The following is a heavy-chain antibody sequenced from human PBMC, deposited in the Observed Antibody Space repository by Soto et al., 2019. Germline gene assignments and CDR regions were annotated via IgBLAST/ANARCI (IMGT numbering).Heavy chain of an antibody. J-gene: IGHJ6*02. D-gene: IGHD6-19*01. V-gene: IGHV3-21*01. CDR2: ISSSSSYI. Sequence: GGSLRLSCAASGFTFSSYSMNWVRQAPGKGLEWVSSISSSSSYIYYADSVKGRFTISRDNAKNSLYLQMNSLRAEDTAVYYCARAQWLVNYYYYYGMDVWGQGTTVTVSS. CDR1: GFTFSSYS. CDR3: ARAQWLVNYYYYYGMDV.